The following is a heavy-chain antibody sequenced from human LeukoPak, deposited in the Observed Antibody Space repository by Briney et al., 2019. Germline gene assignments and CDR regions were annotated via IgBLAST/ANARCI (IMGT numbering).Heavy chain of an antibody. CDR1: GFTFTNYW. J-gene: IGHJ4*02. V-gene: IGHV3-7*01. CDR2: ISPDGGDR. Sequence: GGSLRLSCAASGFTFTNYWMSWVRQAPGKGLEWVANISPDGGDRYYVDSVKGRFIISRDNAENSLYMYLNSLRTDDTAVYYCARDLGYSSEDYWGQGTLATVSS. D-gene: IGHD6-19*01. CDR3: ARDLGYSSEDY.